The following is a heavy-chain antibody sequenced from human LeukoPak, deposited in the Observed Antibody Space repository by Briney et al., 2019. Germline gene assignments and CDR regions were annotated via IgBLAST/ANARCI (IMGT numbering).Heavy chain of an antibody. J-gene: IGHJ6*02. CDR3: ARGFYGDDGPEDYYGLDV. V-gene: IGHV4-34*01. CDR1: GGSFSDYF. CDR2: INNSGGT. D-gene: IGHD4-17*01. Sequence: PSETLSLTCAVYGGSFSDYFCNRIRQSPGKGLEWIGEINNSGGTNCNPSLKSRVSILVDTSKKQFSLRLNSVTAADTAVYYCARGFYGDDGPEDYYGLDVWGQGTTVTVSS.